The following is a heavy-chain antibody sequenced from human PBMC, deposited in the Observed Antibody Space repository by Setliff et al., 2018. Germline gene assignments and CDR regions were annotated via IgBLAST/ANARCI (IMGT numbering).Heavy chain of an antibody. J-gene: IGHJ4*02. V-gene: IGHV3-23*03. D-gene: IGHD6-13*01. CDR3: AKRRSSSWFGGMDY. CDR1: GFTFSSYA. Sequence: LRLSCTASGFTFSSYAMIWVRQAPGKGLEWVSVIYSGGRTTYYADSVEGRFTISRDSSKNTLYLQMNSLRVEDTAVYYCAKRRSSSWFGGMDYWGQGTLVTVSS. CDR2: IYSGGRTT.